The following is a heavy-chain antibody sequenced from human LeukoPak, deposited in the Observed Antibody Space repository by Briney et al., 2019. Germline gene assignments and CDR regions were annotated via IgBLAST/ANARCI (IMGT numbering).Heavy chain of an antibody. CDR3: AGGLGVSSYDSSGHDY. D-gene: IGHD3-22*01. V-gene: IGHV1-8*03. CDR2: MNPNSGNT. CDR1: GYTFTSYD. J-gene: IGHJ4*02. Sequence: ASVKVSCKASGYTFTSYDINWVRQATGQGLEWMGWMNPNSGNTGYAQKFQGRVTITRNTSISTAYMELSSLRSEDTAVYYCAGGLGVSSYDSSGHDYWGQGTLVTVSS.